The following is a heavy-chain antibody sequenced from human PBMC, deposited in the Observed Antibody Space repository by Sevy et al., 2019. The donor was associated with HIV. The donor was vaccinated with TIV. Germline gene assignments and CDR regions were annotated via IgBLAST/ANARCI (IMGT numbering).Heavy chain of an antibody. V-gene: IGHV3-23*01. CDR3: AKDGHYYDSSGDYLNYFDY. CDR2: ISGSARST. D-gene: IGHD3-22*01. Sequence: GESLKISCAASGFTFTSYAMSWVRQAPGKGLEWVSAISGSARSTYDADSVKGRFTISRDNSKNTLYLLMNSLRAEETAVYYCAKDGHYYDSSGDYLNYFDYWGQGTLVTVSS. CDR1: GFTFTSYA. J-gene: IGHJ4*02.